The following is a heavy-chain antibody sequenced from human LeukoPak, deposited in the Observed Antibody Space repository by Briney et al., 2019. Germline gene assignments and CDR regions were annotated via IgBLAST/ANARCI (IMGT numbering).Heavy chain of an antibody. CDR1: GYTFTSYA. D-gene: IGHD6-19*01. V-gene: IGHV1-3*01. CDR2: INAGNGNT. J-gene: IGHJ3*02. CDR3: ARSSPASFRPYSIGWDINAFDI. Sequence: SVKVSCKASGYTFTSYAMHWVRQAPGQRLEWMGWINAGNGNTKYSQKFQGRVTITRDTSASTAYMELSSLRSEDTAVYYCARSSPASFRPYSIGWDINAFDIWGQGTMVTVSS.